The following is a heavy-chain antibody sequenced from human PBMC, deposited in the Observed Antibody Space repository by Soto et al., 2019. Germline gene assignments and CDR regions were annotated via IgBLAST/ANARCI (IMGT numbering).Heavy chain of an antibody. CDR1: GFTFSSYG. J-gene: IGHJ6*02. D-gene: IGHD3-22*01. Sequence: ALRLSCAASGFTFSSYGMHWVRQAPGKGLEWVAVIWYDGSNKYYADSVKGRFTISRDNSKNTLYLQMNSLRAEDTAVYYCARARNYYYSSGYYYVHPSYYYYYGMDVWGQWTTVTVSS. CDR2: IWYDGSNK. V-gene: IGHV3-33*01. CDR3: ARARNYYYSSGYYYVHPSYYYYYGMDV.